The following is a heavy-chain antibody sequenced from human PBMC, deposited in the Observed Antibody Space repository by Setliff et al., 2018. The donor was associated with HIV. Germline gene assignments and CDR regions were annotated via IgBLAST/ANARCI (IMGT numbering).Heavy chain of an antibody. V-gene: IGHV4-39*02. D-gene: IGHD3-10*01. CDR3: AREGKFRYYYYMDV. CDR2: VYYSGST. CDR1: GGSIEFSSYY. J-gene: IGHJ6*03. Sequence: SETLSLTCSVSGGSIEFSSYYWGWIRQPPGKGLEWIGSVYYSGSTYYNPSLKSRLTISVDTSTNKFSLKLSSVTAADTAVYYCAREGKFRYYYYMDVWGKGTTVTVSS.